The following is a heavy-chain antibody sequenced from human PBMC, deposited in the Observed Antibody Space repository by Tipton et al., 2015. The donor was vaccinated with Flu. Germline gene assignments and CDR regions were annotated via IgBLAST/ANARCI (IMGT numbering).Heavy chain of an antibody. D-gene: IGHD1-26*01. V-gene: IGHV4-39*07. Sequence: TLSLTCTVSGGSISSSSYHWAWIRQPPGKGLEWIGSIYYTGNTYHPPSLESRVSISADTSKRQFSLKLTSVTAADTAVYYCATVSSYYFFFDSWGQGTLVTVSS. CDR1: GGSISSSSYH. CDR2: IYYTGNT. CDR3: ATVSSYYFFFDS. J-gene: IGHJ4*02.